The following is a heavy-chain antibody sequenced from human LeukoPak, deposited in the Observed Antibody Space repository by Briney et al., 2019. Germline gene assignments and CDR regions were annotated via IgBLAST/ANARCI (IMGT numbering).Heavy chain of an antibody. D-gene: IGHD1-26*01. CDR1: GGSISSSSYY. J-gene: IGHJ6*03. Sequence: SGTLSLTCTVSGGSISSSSYYWGWIRQPPGKGLEWIGSIYYSGSTYYNPSLKSRVTISVDTSKNQFSLKLSSVTAADTAVYYCARDSRPPLVGYYYYYYMDVWGKGTTVTVSS. V-gene: IGHV4-39*07. CDR3: ARDSRPPLVGYYYYYYMDV. CDR2: IYYSGST.